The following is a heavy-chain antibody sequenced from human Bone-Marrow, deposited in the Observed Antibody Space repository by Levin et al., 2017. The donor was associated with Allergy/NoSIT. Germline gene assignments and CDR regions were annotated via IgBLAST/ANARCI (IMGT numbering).Heavy chain of an antibody. V-gene: IGHV3-11*01. CDR1: GFTFSDYY. Sequence: GGSLRLSCAASGFTFSDYYMSWIRQAPGKGLEWVSYISSSGSTIYYADSVKGRFTISRDNAKNSLYLQMNSLRAEDTAVYYCARVGPAMHVVGATTASYFDYWGQGTLVTVSS. CDR2: ISSSGSTI. CDR3: ARVGPAMHVVGATTASYFDY. D-gene: IGHD1-26*01. J-gene: IGHJ4*02.